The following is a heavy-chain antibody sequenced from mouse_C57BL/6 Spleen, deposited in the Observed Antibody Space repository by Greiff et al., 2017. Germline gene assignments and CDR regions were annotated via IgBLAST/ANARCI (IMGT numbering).Heavy chain of an antibody. Sequence: VQLVESGAELVRPGTSVKVSCKASGYAFTNYLIEWVKQRPGQGLEGIGVINPGSGGTNYNEKFKGKATLTADKSSSIAYMQLSSLTSEDSAVYFCASPGSSFFYAMDYWGQGTSVTVSS. V-gene: IGHV1-54*01. CDR1: GYAFTNYL. CDR2: INPGSGGT. CDR3: ASPGSSFFYAMDY. D-gene: IGHD1-1*01. J-gene: IGHJ4*01.